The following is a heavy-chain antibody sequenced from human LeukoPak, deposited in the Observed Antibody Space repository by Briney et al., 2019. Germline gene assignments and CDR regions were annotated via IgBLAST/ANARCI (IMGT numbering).Heavy chain of an antibody. J-gene: IGHJ6*03. Sequence: QPGRSLRLSCAASGFTFSSYAMHWVRQAPGKGLEWVAVISYDGSNKYYADSVKGRFTISRDNSKNTLYLQMNSLRAEDTAVYYCAREGIAALYYYYYYYMDVWGKGTTVTVSS. CDR3: AREGIAALYYYYYYYMDV. CDR2: ISYDGSNK. CDR1: GFTFSSYA. V-gene: IGHV3-30*04. D-gene: IGHD6-13*01.